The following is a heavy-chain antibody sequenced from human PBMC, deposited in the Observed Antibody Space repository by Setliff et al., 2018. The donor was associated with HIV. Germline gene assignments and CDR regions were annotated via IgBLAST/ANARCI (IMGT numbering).Heavy chain of an antibody. CDR2: IYSSGST. J-gene: IGHJ4*02. Sequence: SETLSLTCTVSGDSIRSGDFYWSWIRQSPGKGLEWIGHIYSSGSTYYNPSLKSRVTISVDTSKNQFSLNLRSVTAADTAVYYCAKDGVVTATNRPYYFDYWGQGTLVTVSS. CDR3: AKDGVVTATNRPYYFDY. CDR1: GDSIRSGDFY. V-gene: IGHV4-30-4*08. D-gene: IGHD2-21*02.